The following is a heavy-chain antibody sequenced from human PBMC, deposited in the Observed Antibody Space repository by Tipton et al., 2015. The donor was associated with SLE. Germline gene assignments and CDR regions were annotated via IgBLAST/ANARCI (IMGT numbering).Heavy chain of an antibody. Sequence: SLRLSCAASGFTFSSYSLNWVRQAPGTGLEWVSSISSSSSYIYYADSVKGRFTISRDNARNSLYLQMNSLRAEDTAVYYCASQAGWYFDLLGRGTRVTVSS. V-gene: IGHV3-21*01. CDR2: ISSSSSYI. CDR1: GFTFSSYS. J-gene: IGHJ2*01. CDR3: ASQAGWYFDL.